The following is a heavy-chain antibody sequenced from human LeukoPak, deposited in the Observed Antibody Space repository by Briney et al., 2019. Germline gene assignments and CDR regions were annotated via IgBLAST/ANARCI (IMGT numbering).Heavy chain of an antibody. CDR1: GYTFTGYY. J-gene: IGHJ4*02. D-gene: IGHD1-26*01. Sequence: ASVKVSCKASGYTFTGYYMHWVRQAPGQGLEWMGRINPNRGGTNYAQKFHGRVTMTRDTSISTAYMELSRLRSDDTAVYYCAKAAGATIPLDYWGQGTLVTVSS. V-gene: IGHV1-2*06. CDR3: AKAAGATIPLDY. CDR2: INPNRGGT.